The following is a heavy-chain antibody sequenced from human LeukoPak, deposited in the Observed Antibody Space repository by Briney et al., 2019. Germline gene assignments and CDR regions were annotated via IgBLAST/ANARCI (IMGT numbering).Heavy chain of an antibody. CDR3: STEKFDY. Sequence: GGALRLSCAPSVVTLSRYSTNWVRQAPGKGLEWVSYISINSTIYQAKSVKGRFTVARHAAKNSLYLEINSLRAEDTAVYYCSTEKFDYWGQGTLVTVSS. CDR2: ISINSTI. J-gene: IGHJ4*02. CDR1: VVTLSRYS. V-gene: IGHV3-48*01.